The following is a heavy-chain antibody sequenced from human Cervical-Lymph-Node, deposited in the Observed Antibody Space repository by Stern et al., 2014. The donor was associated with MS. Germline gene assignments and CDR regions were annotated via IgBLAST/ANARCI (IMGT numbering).Heavy chain of an antibody. CDR3: VRDQGGIAGS. Sequence: VQLVESGAEVKRPGSSMKVSCKASGGTFRSIEISWVRQAPGQGIEWLGGISPMFGTTNYARKVQGRVTITADESTSTVNMLLSSLRSEDTAVYYCVRDQGGIAGSWGQGTLVTVSS. D-gene: IGHD6-13*01. J-gene: IGHJ4*02. CDR2: ISPMFGTT. V-gene: IGHV1-69*01. CDR1: GGTFRSIE.